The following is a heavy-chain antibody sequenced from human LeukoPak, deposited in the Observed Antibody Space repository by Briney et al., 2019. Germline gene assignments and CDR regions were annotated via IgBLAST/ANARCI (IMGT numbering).Heavy chain of an antibody. Sequence: SETLSLTCAVYGGSFSGYYWSWIRQPPGKGLEWIGEINHSGSTNYNPSLKSRVTISVDTSKNQFSLKLSSVTAADTAVYYCARCYYDSSGYYGFDYWGQGTLVTVSS. V-gene: IGHV4-34*01. D-gene: IGHD3-22*01. CDR3: ARCYYDSSGYYGFDY. CDR2: INHSGST. CDR1: GGSFSGYY. J-gene: IGHJ4*02.